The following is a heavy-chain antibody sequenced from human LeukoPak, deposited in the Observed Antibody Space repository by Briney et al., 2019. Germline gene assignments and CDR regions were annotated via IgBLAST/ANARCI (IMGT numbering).Heavy chain of an antibody. CDR1: GGSISDYS. D-gene: IGHD1-7*01. CDR3: ARDPDIPWNLGGYFDF. J-gene: IGHJ4*02. CDR2: IYYSGST. Sequence: SETLSLTCTVSGGSISDYSWSWIRQPPGKGLEWIGNIYYSGSTYYNPSLKSRVTISVDTSKNQFSLKLSSVTAADTAVYYCARDPDIPWNLGGYFDFWGQGILVTVSS. V-gene: IGHV4-59*12.